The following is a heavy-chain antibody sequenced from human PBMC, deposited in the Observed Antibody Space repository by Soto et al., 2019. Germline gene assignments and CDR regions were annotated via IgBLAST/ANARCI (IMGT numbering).Heavy chain of an antibody. CDR3: VKDESINWYSGHFRH. CDR1: GFTFDDYA. D-gene: IGHD6-13*01. Sequence: GGSLRLSCAASGFTFDDYAMHWVRQVPGKGLEWVSGVNWNSGSIGYADSVKGRFAISRDNAKNSLHLQMNSLRAEDTAFYYCVKDESINWYSGHFRHWGQGTLVTVSS. J-gene: IGHJ1*01. V-gene: IGHV3-9*01. CDR2: VNWNSGSI.